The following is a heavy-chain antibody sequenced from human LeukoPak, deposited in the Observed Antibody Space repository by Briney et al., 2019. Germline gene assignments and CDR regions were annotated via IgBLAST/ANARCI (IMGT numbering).Heavy chain of an antibody. CDR2: ISSSGSTI. CDR3: ARDPITIFGVVDY. D-gene: IGHD3-3*01. V-gene: IGHV3-11*01. J-gene: IGHJ4*02. CDR1: GFTFSDYY. Sequence: PGGSLRLSCAASGFTFSDYYMSWIRQAPGKGLEWISYISSSGSTIYYADSVKGRFTISRDSAKNSLYLQMNSLRAEDTAVYYCARDPITIFGVVDYWGQGTLITVSS.